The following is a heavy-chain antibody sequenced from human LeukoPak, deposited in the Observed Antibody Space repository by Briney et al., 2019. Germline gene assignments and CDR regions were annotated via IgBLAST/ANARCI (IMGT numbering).Heavy chain of an antibody. Sequence: GGSLRLSCAASGFTFSSYAMSWVRQAPXXXXEWVSAISGSGGSTYYADSVKGRFTISRDNSKNTLYLQMNSLRAEDTAVYYCARQGGLGAFDIWGQGTMVTVSS. CDR2: ISGSGGST. V-gene: IGHV3-23*01. D-gene: IGHD3-16*01. CDR3: ARQGGLGAFDI. J-gene: IGHJ3*02. CDR1: GFTFSSYA.